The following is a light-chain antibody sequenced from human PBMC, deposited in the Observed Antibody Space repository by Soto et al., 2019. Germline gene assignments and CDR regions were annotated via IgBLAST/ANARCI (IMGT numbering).Light chain of an antibody. CDR1: QSVTTR. Sequence: EIVLTQSPDTLSLSPGGRATLSCRASQSVTTRLAWYQQKPGQPPRLLISGASVRASGVPVRISGSGSGTDFTLTISRLEPEDFALYYCQQYGGSPITFGLGTRLENK. CDR3: QQYGGSPIT. V-gene: IGKV3-20*01. J-gene: IGKJ5*01. CDR2: GAS.